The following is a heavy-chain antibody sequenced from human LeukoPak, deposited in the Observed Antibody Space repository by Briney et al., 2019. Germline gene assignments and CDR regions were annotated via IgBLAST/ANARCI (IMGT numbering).Heavy chain of an antibody. CDR3: ARGATYYYDSSSYSEYFDY. CDR2: INHSGST. V-gene: IGHV4-34*01. D-gene: IGHD3-22*01. CDR1: GGSFSGYY. Sequence: SETLSLTCAVYGGSFSGYYWSWIRQPPGKGLEWIGEINHSGSTNYNPSLKSRVTISVDTSKNQFSLKLSSVTAADTAVYYCARGATYYYDSSSYSEYFDYWGQGTLVTVSS. J-gene: IGHJ4*02.